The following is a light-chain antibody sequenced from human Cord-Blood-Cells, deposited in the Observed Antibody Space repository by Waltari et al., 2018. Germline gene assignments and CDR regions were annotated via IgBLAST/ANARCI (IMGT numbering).Light chain of an antibody. V-gene: IGLV1-44*01. Sequence: QSVLTQPPSASGTPGQRVTISSSGTSSTIGSNTVNWYQQLPGTAPKLLSYSNNQRPSGVPDRFSGSKSGTSASLAISGLQSEDEADYYCAAWDDSLNGWVFGGGTKLTVL. J-gene: IGLJ3*02. CDR1: SSTIGSNT. CDR3: AAWDDSLNGWV. CDR2: SNN.